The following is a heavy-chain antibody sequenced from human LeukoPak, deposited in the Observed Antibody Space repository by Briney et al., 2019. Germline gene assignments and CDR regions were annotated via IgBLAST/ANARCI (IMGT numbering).Heavy chain of an antibody. CDR2: IWYDGSNK. J-gene: IGHJ4*02. Sequence: PGRSLRLSCAASGFTFRNHGMYWVRQAPGKGLEWVAVIWYDGSNKYYGDSVKGRFTISRDNPKNTLYLQMNSLRVEDTAVYYCVRDIGGFYRGHGDSWGQGTLVTVSS. CDR1: GFTFRNHG. CDR3: VRDIGGFYRGHGDS. D-gene: IGHD3-16*02. V-gene: IGHV3-33*01.